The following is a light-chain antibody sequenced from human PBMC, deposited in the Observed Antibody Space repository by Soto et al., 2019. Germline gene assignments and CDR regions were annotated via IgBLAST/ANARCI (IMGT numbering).Light chain of an antibody. CDR1: QSVSSSY. J-gene: IGKJ3*01. Sequence: EIVLTQSPGTLSLSPGERATLSCRASQSVSSSYLAWYQQKPGQAPRLLIYATSNRATGIPDRFSGSGSGADFTLTIRRLEPEDFAVYYCQQYGNSPVFTFGPGTKVDIK. V-gene: IGKV3-20*01. CDR3: QQYGNSPVFT. CDR2: ATS.